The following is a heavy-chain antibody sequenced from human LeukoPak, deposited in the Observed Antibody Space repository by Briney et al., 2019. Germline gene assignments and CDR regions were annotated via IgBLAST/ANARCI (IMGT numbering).Heavy chain of an antibody. V-gene: IGHV3-11*01. CDR3: ARVRYGAGSYYGIYFDY. Sequence: GGSQRLSCAASGFTFSDYYMSWMRQAPGKGGEGVSYFSSSGSTIYYADSVKGRFIISRDNAKNSLYLQMNSLRAEDTAVYYCARVRYGAGSYYGIYFDYWGQGTLVTVS. D-gene: IGHD3-10*01. CDR2: FSSSGSTI. CDR1: GFTFSDYY. J-gene: IGHJ4*02.